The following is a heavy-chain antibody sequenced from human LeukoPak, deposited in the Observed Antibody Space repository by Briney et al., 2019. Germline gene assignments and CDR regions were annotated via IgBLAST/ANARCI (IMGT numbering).Heavy chain of an antibody. CDR1: GFTFSSSA. J-gene: IGHJ4*02. Sequence: GRCLRLSWAASGFTFSSSAISSVRPPRRNGLGWGLGSTDSGGNTYYADSVKGRFTISRYNCNNVVYLQMNSLRAEDMAKYYCAKAAWDTYYRVFDYWGQGVLVTVSS. CDR3: AKAAWDTYYRVFDY. V-gene: IGHV3-23*01. D-gene: IGHD1-26*01. CDR2: STDSGGNT.